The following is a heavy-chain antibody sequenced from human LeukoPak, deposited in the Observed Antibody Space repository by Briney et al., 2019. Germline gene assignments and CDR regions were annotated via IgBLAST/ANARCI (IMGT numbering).Heavy chain of an antibody. D-gene: IGHD3-10*01. V-gene: IGHV4-34*01. CDR3: ARSPTQWFGESPNWFDP. CDR2: INHSGGT. J-gene: IGHJ5*02. CDR1: GGSFSGYY. Sequence: SETLSLTCAVYGGSFSGYYWSWIRQPPGKGLEWIGEINHSGGTNYNPSLKSRVTISVDTSKNQFSLKLSSVTAADTAVYYCARSPTQWFGESPNWFDPWGQGTLVTVSS.